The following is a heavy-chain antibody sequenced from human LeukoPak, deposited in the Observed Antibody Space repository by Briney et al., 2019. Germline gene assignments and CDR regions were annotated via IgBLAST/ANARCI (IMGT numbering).Heavy chain of an antibody. Sequence: AGSLTLSCSASGVSFRSFARNWVRQAPGKGLEWVSSISSRSSYTYYADSVKGRFTISRDNAKSSLFLQMTGLRDEDAAVYYCARASGYSFGTDYYYYGMDVWGPGTTVTVSS. CDR1: GVSFRSFA. J-gene: IGHJ6*02. CDR3: ARASGYSFGTDYYYYGMDV. CDR2: ISSRSSYT. V-gene: IGHV3-21*01. D-gene: IGHD5-18*01.